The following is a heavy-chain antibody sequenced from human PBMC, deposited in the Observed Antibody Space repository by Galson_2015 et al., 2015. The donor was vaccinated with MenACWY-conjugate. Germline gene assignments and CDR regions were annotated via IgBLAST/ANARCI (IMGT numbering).Heavy chain of an antibody. Sequence: LSLTCTVSGGSISSYYWSWIRQPPGKGLEWIGYIYYSGNTNYNPSLKSRVTISVDASKNQISLSLNSVTAADTAIYYCARAIATRVALFDPWGQGTLVTVSS. V-gene: IGHV4-59*01. D-gene: IGHD6-6*01. J-gene: IGHJ5*02. CDR3: ARAIATRVALFDP. CDR1: GGSISSYY. CDR2: IYYSGNT.